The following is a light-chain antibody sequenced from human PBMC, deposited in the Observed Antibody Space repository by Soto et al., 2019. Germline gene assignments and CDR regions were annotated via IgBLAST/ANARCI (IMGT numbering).Light chain of an antibody. J-gene: IGLJ6*01. Sequence: QSALTQPPSASGSPGQSVTISCTGTSSDVGRYNYVSWYQHHPGKAPKLLIYEVSNRPSGVSDRFSGSKSGNTASLTISGLRTEDEAHYFCSSYTTRTALPHVFGTGTQLTVL. CDR3: SSYTTRTALPHV. V-gene: IGLV2-14*01. CDR1: SSDVGRYNY. CDR2: EVS.